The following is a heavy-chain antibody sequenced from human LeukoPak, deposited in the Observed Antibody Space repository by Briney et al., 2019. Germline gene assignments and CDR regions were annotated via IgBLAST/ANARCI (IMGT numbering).Heavy chain of an antibody. CDR2: IKLDGSEQ. CDR3: AKLSDTLQPDSSGYFGYYY. J-gene: IGHJ4*02. D-gene: IGHD3-22*01. Sequence: PGGSLRLSCADSGLTISNNWMSWVRQAPGKGLEWVANIKLDGSEQYYADSVKGRFTISRDNSKNTLYLQMNSLRTEDTAVYYCAKLSDTLQPDSSGYFGYYYWGQGTLVTVSS. CDR1: GLTISNNW. V-gene: IGHV3-7*01.